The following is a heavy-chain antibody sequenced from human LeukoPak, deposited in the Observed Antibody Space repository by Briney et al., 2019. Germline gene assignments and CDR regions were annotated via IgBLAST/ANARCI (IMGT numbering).Heavy chain of an antibody. V-gene: IGHV3-48*04. CDR2: ISSSSSTI. Sequence: GGSLRLSCAASGFAFSSYSMNWVRQAPGKGLEWVSSISSSSSTIYYADSVKSRFTISRDNAKNSLYLQMNSLRAEDTAAYYCARLRYYGMDVWGQGTTVTVSS. J-gene: IGHJ6*02. CDR3: ARLRYYGMDV. CDR1: GFAFSSYS.